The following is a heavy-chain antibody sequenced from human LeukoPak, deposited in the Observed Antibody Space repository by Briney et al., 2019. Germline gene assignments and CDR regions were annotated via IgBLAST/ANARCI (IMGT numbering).Heavy chain of an antibody. CDR3: ARGKENYDFWSGYLYYFDY. D-gene: IGHD3-3*01. J-gene: IGHJ4*02. Sequence: PSETLSLTCAVYGGSFSGYYWSWIRQPPGKGLEWIGEINHSGGTNYNPSLKSRVTISVDTSKNQFSLKLSSVTAADTAVYYCARGKENYDFWSGYLYYFDYWGQGTLVTVSS. V-gene: IGHV4-34*01. CDR2: INHSGGT. CDR1: GGSFSGYY.